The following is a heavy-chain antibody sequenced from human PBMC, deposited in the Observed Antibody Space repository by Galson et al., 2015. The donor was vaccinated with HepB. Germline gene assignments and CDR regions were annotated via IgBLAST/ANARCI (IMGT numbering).Heavy chain of an antibody. CDR1: GYSFSKYW. CDR2: IYPGDLNI. CDR3: ARQGGSSGKLDL. J-gene: IGHJ4*02. Sequence: QSGAEVKKPRESLKISCKTSGYSFSKYWIVWVRQMAGKGLESMGIIYPGDLNIKYSPTFEGRVIISADKSTDTAYVEWTSLKTSDSAMYYCARQGGSSGKLDLWGLGTLVTV. V-gene: IGHV5-51*01. D-gene: IGHD6-19*01.